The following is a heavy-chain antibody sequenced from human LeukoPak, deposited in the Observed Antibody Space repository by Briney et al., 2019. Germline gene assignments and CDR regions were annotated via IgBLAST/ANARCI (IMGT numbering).Heavy chain of an antibody. J-gene: IGHJ4*02. CDR3: AGRGAYSFDY. D-gene: IGHD1-1*01. V-gene: IGHV4-31*11. CDR2: IYYSGST. CDR1: GGSISGSNW. Sequence: SETLSLTCAVSGGSISGSNWWSWVRQHPGKGLEWIGYIYYSGSTYYNPSLKSRVTISLDTSKNQFSLKLSSVTAADTAVYYCAGRGAYSFDYWGQGTLVTVSS.